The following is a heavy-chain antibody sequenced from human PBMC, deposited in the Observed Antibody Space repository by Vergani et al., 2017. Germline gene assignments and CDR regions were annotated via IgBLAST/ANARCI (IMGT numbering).Heavy chain of an antibody. CDR1: GYTFTNYA. D-gene: IGHD5-12*01. Sequence: QVQLVQSGSELKKPGASVKVSCKASGYTFTNYAMNWVRQAPGQGLEWMGWINTNTGNPTYAQGFTGRFVFSSDTSVTTAYLQISSLKAEDTAVYYCARDTALIVATIGFDYWGQGTLVTVSS. CDR2: INTNTGNP. V-gene: IGHV7-4-1*02. CDR3: ARDTALIVATIGFDY. J-gene: IGHJ4*02.